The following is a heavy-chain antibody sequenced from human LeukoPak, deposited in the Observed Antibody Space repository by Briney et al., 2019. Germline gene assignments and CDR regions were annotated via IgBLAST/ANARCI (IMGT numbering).Heavy chain of an antibody. CDR1: GYSFDTYG. J-gene: IGHJ4*02. Sequence: VASVKVACKASGYSFDTYGISWVRQAPGQGLEWMGWISAYNGNTNYAQKLQGRVTMTTDTSTSTAYMELRSLRSDDTAVYYCARVVTFPLNNGDYPGPDDYWGQGTLVTVSS. CDR3: ARVVTFPLNNGDYPGPDDY. CDR2: ISAYNGNT. D-gene: IGHD4-17*01. V-gene: IGHV1-18*01.